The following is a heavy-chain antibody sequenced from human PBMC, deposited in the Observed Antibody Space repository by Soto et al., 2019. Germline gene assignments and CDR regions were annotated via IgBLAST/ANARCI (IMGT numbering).Heavy chain of an antibody. CDR1: GGSISSGGYY. CDR3: ARVNTVTHAEYFQH. Sequence: PSETLSLTCTVSGGSISSGGYYWSWIRQHPGKGLEWIGYIYYSGSTYYNPSLKSRVTISVDTSKNQFSLKLSSVTAADTAVYYCARVNTVTHAEYFQHWGQGTLVTVSS. J-gene: IGHJ1*01. CDR2: IYYSGST. D-gene: IGHD4-17*01. V-gene: IGHV4-31*03.